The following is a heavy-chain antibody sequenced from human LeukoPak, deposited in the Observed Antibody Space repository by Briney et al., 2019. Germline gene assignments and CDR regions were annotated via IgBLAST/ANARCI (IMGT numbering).Heavy chain of an antibody. J-gene: IGHJ6*03. CDR1: GYTLTTYY. V-gene: IGHV1-46*01. Sequence: ASVKVSCKASGYTLTTYYMHWVRQAPGQGLEWMGIINPSGGSTSYAQKFQGRVTMTRDTSTSTVYMELSSLRSEDTAVYYCARDGEVASSYGYYYYYMDVWGKGTTVTASS. CDR2: INPSGGST. D-gene: IGHD5-18*01. CDR3: ARDGEVASSYGYYYYYMDV.